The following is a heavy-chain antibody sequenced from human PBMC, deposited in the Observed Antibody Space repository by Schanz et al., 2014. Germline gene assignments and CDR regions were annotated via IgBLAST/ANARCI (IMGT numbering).Heavy chain of an antibody. CDR1: GYVFTAYY. CDR3: ARDVGRPGHFWYFDL. CDR2: TNPNGGA. D-gene: IGHD1-1*01. Sequence: QGHLVQFGAEVKEPGASVQVSCKASGYVFTAYYMHWVRQAPGQGLEWMGVTNPNGGAEFAQKFQGRISMTRDTSTTTFYMELSSLTSDDTAVYFCARDVGRPGHFWYFDLWGRGTLVTVSS. J-gene: IGHJ2*01. V-gene: IGHV1-2*02.